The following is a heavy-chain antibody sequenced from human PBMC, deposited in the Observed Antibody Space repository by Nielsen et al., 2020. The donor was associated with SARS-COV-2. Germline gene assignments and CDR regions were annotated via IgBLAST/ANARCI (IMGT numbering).Heavy chain of an antibody. CDR1: GDSVTGSNYY. CDR2: VFHTGTT. D-gene: IGHD6-19*01. V-gene: IGHV4-39*02. CDR3: ARESSSGRQASWFDP. J-gene: IGHJ5*02. Sequence: SETLSLTCSVSGDSVTGSNYYWAWIRQPPGGGLEWIASVFHTGTTYHNPSLKTRLSISVDASKTHVSLSLASVTVAETAVYFCARESSSGRQASWFDPWGQGTLVVVSS.